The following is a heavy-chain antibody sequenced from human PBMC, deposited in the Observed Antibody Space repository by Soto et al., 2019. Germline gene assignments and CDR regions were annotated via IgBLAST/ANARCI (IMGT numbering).Heavy chain of an antibody. J-gene: IGHJ3*02. D-gene: IGHD2-21*01. CDR2: VYYSGGT. Sequence: QVQLQESGPGLVKPSETLSLTCTVAGGSLTDHYWNWFRQSPGKGLHWIGYVYYSGGTNYNPSLKSRVTMSVDTSKNQFSLNLRSVTAAATAVYYCARGNDWKSSTFDIWGQGTMVSVSS. CDR1: GGSLTDHY. V-gene: IGHV4-59*11. CDR3: ARGNDWKSSTFDI.